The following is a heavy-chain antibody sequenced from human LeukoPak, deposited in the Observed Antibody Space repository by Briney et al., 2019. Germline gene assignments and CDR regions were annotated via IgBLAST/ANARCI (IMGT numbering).Heavy chain of an antibody. J-gene: IGHJ4*02. Sequence: SETLSLTCTVSGGSISSYYRSWIRQPPGKGLEWIGYIYYSGSTNYNPSLKSRVTISVDTSKNQFSLKLSSVTAADTAVYYCARELVYYDSSGYWDYWGQGTLVTVSS. CDR1: GGSISSYY. D-gene: IGHD3-22*01. V-gene: IGHV4-59*01. CDR2: IYYSGST. CDR3: ARELVYYDSSGYWDY.